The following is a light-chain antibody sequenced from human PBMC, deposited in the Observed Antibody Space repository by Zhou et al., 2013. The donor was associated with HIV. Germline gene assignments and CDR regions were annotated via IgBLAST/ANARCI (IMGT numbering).Light chain of an antibody. CDR1: QSVGNS. V-gene: IGKV3-20*01. J-gene: IGKJ1*01. Sequence: EIVLTQSPATLSLSPGERATLSCRASQSVGNSLDWFQQRLGQAPKLLIYAASNRATGIPARFSGSGSGTDFTLTISRLEPEDFAVYYCQQYGSSPFGQGTKVEIK. CDR2: AAS. CDR3: QQYGSSP.